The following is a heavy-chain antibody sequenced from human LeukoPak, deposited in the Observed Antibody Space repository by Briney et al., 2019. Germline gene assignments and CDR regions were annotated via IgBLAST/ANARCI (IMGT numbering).Heavy chain of an antibody. CDR1: GGTFSSYA. Sequence: ASVKVSCKASGGTFSSYAISWVRQAPGQGLEWMGGIIPIFGTANYAQKFQGRVTITADESTSTAYMKLSSLRSEDTAVYYCASGVTTSDYYYYGMDVWGQGTTVTVSS. CDR3: ASGVTTSDYYYYGMDV. D-gene: IGHD4-17*01. J-gene: IGHJ6*02. CDR2: IIPIFGTA. V-gene: IGHV1-69*01.